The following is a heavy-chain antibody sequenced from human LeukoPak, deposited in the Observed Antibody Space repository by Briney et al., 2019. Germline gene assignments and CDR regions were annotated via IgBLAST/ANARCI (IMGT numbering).Heavy chain of an antibody. CDR2: ISGSGDTI. Sequence: GGSLRLSCAASGFTFSRYEMNWVRQAPGKGLEWISYISGSGDTIYYADPVKGRFTISRDNAKNSLYLQMNSLRAGDTAVYHCARAPLVLQYRWWFDPWGQGTLVIVSS. CDR3: ARAPLVLQYRWWFDP. CDR1: GFTFSRYE. D-gene: IGHD5-24*01. J-gene: IGHJ5*02. V-gene: IGHV3-48*03.